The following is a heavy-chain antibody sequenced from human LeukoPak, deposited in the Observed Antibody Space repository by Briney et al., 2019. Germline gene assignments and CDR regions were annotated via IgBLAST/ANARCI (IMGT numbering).Heavy chain of an antibody. CDR3: ARDLKYCTGGMCYFTAVADP. Sequence: GGSLRLSCATSGFIFDHFGVNWVRQVPGKGLEWVSGINWDSTSTNYVDSVRGRFTISRDNAKNSLYLQMNSLRVEDTAFYYCARDLKYCTGGMCYFTAVADPWGQGTLVTVSS. D-gene: IGHD2-8*02. V-gene: IGHV3-20*04. CDR1: GFIFDHFG. CDR2: INWDSTST. J-gene: IGHJ5*02.